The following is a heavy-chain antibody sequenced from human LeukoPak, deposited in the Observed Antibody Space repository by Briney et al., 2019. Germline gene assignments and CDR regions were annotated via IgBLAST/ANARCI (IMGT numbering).Heavy chain of an antibody. CDR3: ARDTYYYGSGNYPLFDY. CDR2: ISAYNGNT. J-gene: IGHJ4*02. CDR1: GYTFTSYG. V-gene: IGHV1-18*01. D-gene: IGHD3-10*01. Sequence: ASVKVSCKASGYTFTSYGISWVRQAPGQGLEWMGWISAYNGNTNYAQKVQGRVTMTTDTSTSTAYMELRSLRSDDTAVYYCARDTYYYGSGNYPLFDYWGQGTLVTVSS.